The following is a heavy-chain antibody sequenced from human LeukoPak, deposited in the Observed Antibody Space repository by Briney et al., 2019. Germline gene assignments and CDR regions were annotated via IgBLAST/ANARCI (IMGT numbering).Heavy chain of an antibody. D-gene: IGHD3-16*02. CDR1: GFTFSSYG. J-gene: IGHJ4*02. V-gene: IGHV3-30*18. Sequence: GGSLRLSCAASGFTFSSYGMHWVRQAPAKGLEWVAIISYDGSNKYYADSVKGRFTISRDNSKNTLYLQMNSLRAEDTAVYYCAKDYYDYIWGSYRGYFDYWGQGTLVTVSS. CDR2: ISYDGSNK. CDR3: AKDYYDYIWGSYRGYFDY.